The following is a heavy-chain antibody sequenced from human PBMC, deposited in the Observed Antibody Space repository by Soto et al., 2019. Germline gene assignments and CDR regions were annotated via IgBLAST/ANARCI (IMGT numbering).Heavy chain of an antibody. J-gene: IGHJ4*02. Sequence: PGGSLRLAWAGSGFTFSNAWMSWVRQAPGKGLEWVGRIKSKTDGGTADYAAPVKGRFTISRDDSKNTLYLQMNSLKTEDTAVYYCATEADGYYDVLTGYYKMGYFDYWGQGTLVTVSS. CDR3: ATEADGYYDVLTGYYKMGYFDY. CDR1: GFTFSNAW. D-gene: IGHD3-9*01. V-gene: IGHV3-15*01. CDR2: IKSKTDGGTA.